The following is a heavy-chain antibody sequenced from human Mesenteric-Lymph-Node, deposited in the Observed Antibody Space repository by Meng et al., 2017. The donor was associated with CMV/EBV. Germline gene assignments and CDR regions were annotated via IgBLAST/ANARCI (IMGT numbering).Heavy chain of an antibody. CDR1: GGSMSSYY. D-gene: IGHD1-26*01. J-gene: IGHJ4*02. V-gene: IGHV4-59*12. Sequence: SQTLSLTCTVSGGSMSSYYWNWIRQPPGKGLEWIGHAFYSGSTYYNPSLRSRVTISADTSRNQFSLNVRSVTAADTAVYFCARRLGGSSLVDYWGQGLLVTVSS. CDR2: AFYSGST. CDR3: ARRLGGSSLVDY.